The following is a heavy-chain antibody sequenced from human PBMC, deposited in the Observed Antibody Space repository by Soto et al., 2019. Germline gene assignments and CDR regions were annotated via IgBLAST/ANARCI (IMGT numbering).Heavy chain of an antibody. CDR3: ARGPFAVAEEFDY. CDR1: GYTFTSYG. D-gene: IGHD6-19*01. Sequence: QVQLVQSGAEVKKPGASVEVSCKASGYTFTSYGISWVRQAPGLWLEWMGWLSAYNGNTNYTEKLQSRATIPSHPSTSTAYLELRSMGAVDTAVYDCARGPFAVAEEFDYWRQGALGTVSS. V-gene: IGHV1-18*01. CDR2: LSAYNGNT. J-gene: IGHJ4*02.